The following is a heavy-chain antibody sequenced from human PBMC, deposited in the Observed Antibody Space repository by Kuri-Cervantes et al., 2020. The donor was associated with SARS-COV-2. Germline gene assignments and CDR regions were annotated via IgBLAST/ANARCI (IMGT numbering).Heavy chain of an antibody. J-gene: IGHJ5*02. CDR3: ARDRGGGGDPIAYNWFDP. Sequence: GESLKISCAASGFTVSSYGMHWVRQAPGKGLEWVAVIWYDGSNKYYADSVKGRFTISRDNSKNTLYLQMNSLRAEDTAVYYCARDRGGGGDPIAYNWFDPWGQGTLVTVSS. CDR2: IWYDGSNK. D-gene: IGHD2-21*02. V-gene: IGHV3-33*08. CDR1: GFTVSSYG.